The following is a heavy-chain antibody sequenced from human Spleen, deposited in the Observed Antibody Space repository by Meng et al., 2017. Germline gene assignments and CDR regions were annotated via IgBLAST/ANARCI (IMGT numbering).Heavy chain of an antibody. CDR3: ARGSLWFGEFYFYDSSGYNDY. CDR2: FDPEDGQT. CDR1: GYILTKLS. J-gene: IGHJ4*02. D-gene: IGHD3-22*01. V-gene: IGHV1-24*01. Sequence: ASVKVSCKVSGYILTKLSIHWVRQGPAKGLEWMGGFDPEDGQTIYAQRFEGRATMTEDISTDTTYMELSRLRSEDTAVYYCARGSLWFGEFYFYDSSGYNDYWGQGTLVTVSS.